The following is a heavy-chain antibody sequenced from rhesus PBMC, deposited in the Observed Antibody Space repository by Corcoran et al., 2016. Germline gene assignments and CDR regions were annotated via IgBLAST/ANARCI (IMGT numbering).Heavy chain of an antibody. CDR2: ISNVGGST. V-gene: IGHV3S5*01. CDR3: ANYHYGSSYDFDY. CDR1: GFTFSSYG. Sequence: EVQLVESGGGLVQPGGSLRLSCAASGFTFSSYGMTWVRQAPGKGLEWVSYISNVGGSTYYADSVKGRFTISRDNSKNTLSLQMNSLRAEDTAVYYCANYHYGSSYDFDYWGQGVLVTVSS. J-gene: IGHJ4*01. D-gene: IGHD4-29*01.